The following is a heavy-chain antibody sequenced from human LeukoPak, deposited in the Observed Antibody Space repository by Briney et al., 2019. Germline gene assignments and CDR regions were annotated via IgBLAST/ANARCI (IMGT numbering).Heavy chain of an antibody. CDR3: ARDRGYAFDI. CDR2: INSDGSST. CDR1: GFXFSTYW. J-gene: IGHJ3*02. D-gene: IGHD5-12*01. V-gene: IGHV3-74*01. Sequence: PGGSLRLSCGASGFXFSTYWMHWVRQAPGKGLVWVSRINSDGSSTSYADSVKGRFTISRDNAKNTLYLQMNNLRAEDTAVYYCARDRGYAFDIWGQGTMVTVSS.